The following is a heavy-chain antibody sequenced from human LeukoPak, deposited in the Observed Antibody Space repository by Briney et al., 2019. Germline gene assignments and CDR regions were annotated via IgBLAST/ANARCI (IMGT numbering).Heavy chain of an antibody. V-gene: IGHV3-48*04. CDR1: GFTFSSYN. CDR2: ISSSGSTI. D-gene: IGHD2-2*01. J-gene: IGHJ4*02. CDR3: ARARGHAGVVVPAASY. Sequence: GGSLRLSCAASGFTFSSYNMNWVRQAPGKGLEWVSYISSSGSTIYYADSVKGRFTISRDNAKNSLYLQMNSLRAEDTAVYYCARARGHAGVVVPAASYWGQGTLVTVSS.